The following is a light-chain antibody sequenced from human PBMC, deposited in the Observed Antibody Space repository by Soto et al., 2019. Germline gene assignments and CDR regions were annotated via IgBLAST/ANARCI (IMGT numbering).Light chain of an antibody. V-gene: IGKV3-11*01. CDR1: QSVTSY. CDR2: DVS. Sequence: EIVLTQSPATLSSSPGERATLSCRASQSVTSYLAWYQQKPGQAPRLLFYDVSNRASGIPARFSGSGSETDFTLTISSLEPEDFAVYYCQQRSDWPLTFGQGTRLEIK. CDR3: QQRSDWPLT. J-gene: IGKJ5*01.